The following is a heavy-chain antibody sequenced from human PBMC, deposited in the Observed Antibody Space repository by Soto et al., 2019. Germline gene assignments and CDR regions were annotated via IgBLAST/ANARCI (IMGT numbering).Heavy chain of an antibody. CDR3: ARETWYFDY. V-gene: IGHV3-7*01. CDR1: GFTFSSYG. J-gene: IGHJ4*02. Sequence: QAGGSLRLSCAASGFTFSSYGMSWVRQAPGKGLEWVANIRQDGSQKYFVDTVKGRFTISRDNTKNLLYLQMNSLRAEDTAVYYCARETWYFDYWGQGALVTVSS. CDR2: IRQDGSQK.